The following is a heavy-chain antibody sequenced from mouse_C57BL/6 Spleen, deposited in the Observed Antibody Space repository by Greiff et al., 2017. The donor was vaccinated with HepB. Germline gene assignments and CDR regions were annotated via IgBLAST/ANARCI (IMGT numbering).Heavy chain of an antibody. V-gene: IGHV5-4*01. Sequence: EVKVVESGGGLVKPGGSLKLSCAASGFTFSSYAMSWVRQTPEKRLEWVATISDGGSYTYYPDNVKGRFTISRDNAKNNLYLQMSHLKSEDTAMYYCARETGGLFDYWGQGTTLTVSS. CDR3: ARETGGLFDY. D-gene: IGHD4-1*01. CDR1: GFTFSSYA. J-gene: IGHJ2*01. CDR2: ISDGGSYT.